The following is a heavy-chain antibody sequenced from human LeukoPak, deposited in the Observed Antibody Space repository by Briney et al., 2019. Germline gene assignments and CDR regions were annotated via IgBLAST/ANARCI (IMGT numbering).Heavy chain of an antibody. D-gene: IGHD6-19*01. CDR1: GFAFSFYA. Sequence: GGSLRLSCAAAGFAFSFYAMRWLRQPPGKGLEWVSTINANSGTTSYAASVRGRFTISRDNSKNTLYLQVNTLKADDTATYYCAKSVSGGLAVTADWFHPWGQGTLVVVSS. CDR2: INANSGTT. CDR3: AKSVSGGLAVTADWFHP. V-gene: IGHV3-23*01. J-gene: IGHJ5*01.